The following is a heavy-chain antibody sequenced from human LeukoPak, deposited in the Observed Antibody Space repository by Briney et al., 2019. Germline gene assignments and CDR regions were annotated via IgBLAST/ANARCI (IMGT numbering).Heavy chain of an antibody. D-gene: IGHD3-16*01. CDR1: GVSFSDNY. CDR2: INHSGST. J-gene: IGHJ3*02. CDR3: VRVGLSAFDI. Sequence: TSETLSLTCAVYGVSFSDNYWNWIRQPPGKGLEWIGQINHSGSTNYNPSLKSRVTISVDTSKNQFYLKLSSVTAADTAVYYCVRVGLSAFDIWGQGTMVTVSS. V-gene: IGHV4-34*01.